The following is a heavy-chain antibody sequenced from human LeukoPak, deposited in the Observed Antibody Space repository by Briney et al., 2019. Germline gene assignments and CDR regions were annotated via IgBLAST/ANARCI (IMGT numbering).Heavy chain of an antibody. D-gene: IGHD2-2*01. CDR3: AKFQTGDVVVPAAHDAFDI. CDR1: GGSISSSSYY. CDR2: IYYSGST. V-gene: IGHV4-39*07. Sequence: SETLSLTCTVSGGSISSSSYYWGWIRQPPGKGLEWIGSIYYSGSTDYNPSLESRVTTSVDTSRSQFSLKLSSVTAADTAVYYCAKFQTGDVVVPAAHDAFDIWGQGTMVTVSS. J-gene: IGHJ3*02.